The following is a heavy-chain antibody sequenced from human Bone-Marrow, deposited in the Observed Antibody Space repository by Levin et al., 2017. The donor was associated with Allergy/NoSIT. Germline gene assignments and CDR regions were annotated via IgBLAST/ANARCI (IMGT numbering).Heavy chain of an antibody. D-gene: IGHD3-16*02. J-gene: IGHJ3*02. Sequence: PGGSLRLSCAASGFTFSSYGMHWVRQAPGKGLEWVAVIWYDGSNKYYADSVKGRFTISRDNSKNTLYLQMNSLRAEDTAVYYCARGRLIGGVIDHDAFDIWGQGTMVTVSS. CDR1: GFTFSSYG. CDR3: ARGRLIGGVIDHDAFDI. V-gene: IGHV3-33*01. CDR2: IWYDGSNK.